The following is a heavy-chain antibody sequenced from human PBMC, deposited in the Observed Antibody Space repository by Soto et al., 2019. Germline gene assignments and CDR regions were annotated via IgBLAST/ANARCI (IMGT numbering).Heavy chain of an antibody. J-gene: IGHJ3*02. Sequence: SETLSLTCAVSGVSISSNNWWGWVRQPPGKGLEWIGEIYHSGSTNYNPSLKSRVTISVDRSKNQFSLKLSSVTAADTAVYYCARGSGYYDSSGYYYLNDAFDIWGQGTMVTVSS. CDR1: GVSISSNNW. D-gene: IGHD3-22*01. CDR2: IYHSGST. V-gene: IGHV4-4*02. CDR3: ARGSGYYDSSGYYYLNDAFDI.